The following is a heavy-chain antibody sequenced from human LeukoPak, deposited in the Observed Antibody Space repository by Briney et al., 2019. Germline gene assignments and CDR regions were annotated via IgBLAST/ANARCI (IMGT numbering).Heavy chain of an antibody. CDR1: GFTFRSTV. CDR3: ARGSQVDPS. CDR2: ISPDGKYI. V-gene: IGHV3-21*01. Sequence: GGSLRLSCAASGFTFRSTVMTWVRQAPGKGLEWVSTISPDGKYIYYADSVKGRFTISRDNAKNSLYLQMNSLRAEDTAVYYCARGSQVDPSWGQGTLVTVSS. J-gene: IGHJ4*02.